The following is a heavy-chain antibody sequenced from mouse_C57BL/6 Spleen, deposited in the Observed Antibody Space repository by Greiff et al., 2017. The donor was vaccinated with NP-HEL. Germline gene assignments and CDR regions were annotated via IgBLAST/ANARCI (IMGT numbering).Heavy chain of an antibody. Sequence: EVQLQQSGAELVKPGASVKLSCTASGFNIKDYYMHWVKQRTEQGLEWIGRIDPEDGETKYAPKFQGKATITADTSSNTAYLQLSSLTSEDTAVYYCASIYDGNYDYYAMDYWGQGTSVTVAS. V-gene: IGHV14-2*01. D-gene: IGHD2-1*01. CDR2: IDPEDGET. J-gene: IGHJ4*01. CDR1: GFNIKDYY. CDR3: ASIYDGNYDYYAMDY.